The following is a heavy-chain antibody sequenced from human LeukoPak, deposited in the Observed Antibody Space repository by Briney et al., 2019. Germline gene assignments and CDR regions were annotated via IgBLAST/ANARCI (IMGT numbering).Heavy chain of an antibody. J-gene: IGHJ6*02. CDR1: GYTFTTYA. CDR3: ARVVGSGSYSDYYYYGMDV. D-gene: IGHD3-10*01. CDR2: INTNTGNP. Sequence: ASVKVSCKASGYTFTTYAMNWVRQAPGQGLEWMGWINTNTGNPTYAQGFTGRFVFSLDTSVSTAYLQIFSLEVEDTAVYYCARVVGSGSYSDYYYYGMDVWGQGTTVTVSS. V-gene: IGHV7-4-1*01.